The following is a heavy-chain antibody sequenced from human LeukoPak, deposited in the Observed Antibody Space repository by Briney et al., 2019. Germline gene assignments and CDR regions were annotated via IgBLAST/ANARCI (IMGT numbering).Heavy chain of an antibody. J-gene: IGHJ4*02. Sequence: PGGSLRLSCAASGYTFSSYAMSWVRQAPGKGLEWVSAISGSGGSTYYADSVKGRFTISRDNSKNTLYLQMNSLRAEDTAVYYCAKDGEGLGGPFDYWGQGTLVTVSS. CDR3: AKDGEGLGGPFDY. CDR2: ISGSGGST. V-gene: IGHV3-23*01. D-gene: IGHD3-16*01. CDR1: GYTFSSYA.